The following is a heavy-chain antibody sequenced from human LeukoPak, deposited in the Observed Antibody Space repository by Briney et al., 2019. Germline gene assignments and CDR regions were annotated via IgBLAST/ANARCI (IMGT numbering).Heavy chain of an antibody. V-gene: IGHV1-2*06. D-gene: IGHD5-12*01. Sequence: ASVKVSCKASGYTFTYYYMHWVRQAPGQGLEWMGRINPNSGGTNYAQKFQGRVTMTRDTSISTAYMELSRLRSDDTAVYYCTRDRGYDYFFDYWGQGTLVTVSS. CDR2: INPNSGGT. CDR3: TRDRGYDYFFDY. CDR1: GYTFTYYY. J-gene: IGHJ4*02.